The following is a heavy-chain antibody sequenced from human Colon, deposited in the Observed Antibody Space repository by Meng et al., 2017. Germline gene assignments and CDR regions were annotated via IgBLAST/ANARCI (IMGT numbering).Heavy chain of an antibody. D-gene: IGHD3-10*01. Sequence: SETLSLTCTVPGGSISSYYWSWIRQPAGKGLEWIGRIYTSGSTNYNPSLKSRVTMSVDTSKNQFSLKLSSVTAADTAVYYCARDPYYYGSGSYSLVDYYYYGMDVWGQGTTVTVSS. CDR2: IYTSGST. J-gene: IGHJ6*02. CDR3: ARDPYYYGSGSYSLVDYYYYGMDV. CDR1: GGSISSYY. V-gene: IGHV4-4*07.